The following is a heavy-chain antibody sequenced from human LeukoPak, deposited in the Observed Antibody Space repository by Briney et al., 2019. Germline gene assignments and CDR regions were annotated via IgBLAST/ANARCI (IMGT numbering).Heavy chain of an antibody. CDR1: GFTFSGSA. Sequence: GGSLRLSCAASGFTFSGSAMHWVRQASGKGLEWVCRIRSKANSYATAYAASVKGRFTISRDDSKNTAYLQMNSLKTEDTAVYYCTRLGAGYSSSWYGSWGQGTLVTVSS. CDR3: TRLGAGYSSSWYGS. V-gene: IGHV3-73*01. CDR2: IRSKANSYAT. D-gene: IGHD6-13*01. J-gene: IGHJ4*02.